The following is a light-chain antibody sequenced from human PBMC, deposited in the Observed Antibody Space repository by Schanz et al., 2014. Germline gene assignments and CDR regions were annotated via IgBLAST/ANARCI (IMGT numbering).Light chain of an antibody. CDR2: DAS. V-gene: IGKV3-11*01. CDR3: QQYGSPIT. CDR1: QTVSSY. J-gene: IGKJ5*01. Sequence: EIVLTQSPATLSLSPGETATLSCRASQTVSSYLAWYQRIPGQAPRLLIYDASNRATGTPARFSGSGSGTDFTLTISSLEPEDFALYYCQQYGSPITFGQGTRLEIK.